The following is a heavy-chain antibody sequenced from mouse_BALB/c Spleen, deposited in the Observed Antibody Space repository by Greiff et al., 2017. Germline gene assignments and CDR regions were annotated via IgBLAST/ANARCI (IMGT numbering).Heavy chain of an antibody. CDR1: GYTFTDYN. D-gene: IGHD2-2*01. CDR2: IYPYNGGT. Sequence: EVQLQQSGPELVKPGASVKISCKASGYTFTDYNMHWVKQSHGKSLEWIGYIYPYNGGTGYNQKFKSKATLTVENSSSTAYMELRSLTSEDSAVYYCARWDGYDVGRGYAMDYWGQGTSVTVSS. CDR3: ARWDGYDVGRGYAMDY. V-gene: IGHV1S29*02. J-gene: IGHJ4*01.